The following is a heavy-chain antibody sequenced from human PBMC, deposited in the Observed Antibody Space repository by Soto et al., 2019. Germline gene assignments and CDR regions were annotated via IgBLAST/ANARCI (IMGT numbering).Heavy chain of an antibody. CDR1: GFTFSSYA. Sequence: EVQLLESGGGLVQPGGSLRLSCAASGFTFSSYAMSWVRQAPGKGLEWVSDISGSGGITYYADSVKGRFTISRDNSKTTLYLQMNSLRAEATAVYYCATPAMVRGGGWFDPWGQGTLVTVSS. J-gene: IGHJ5*02. CDR2: ISGSGGIT. V-gene: IGHV3-23*01. CDR3: ATPAMVRGGGWFDP. D-gene: IGHD3-10*01.